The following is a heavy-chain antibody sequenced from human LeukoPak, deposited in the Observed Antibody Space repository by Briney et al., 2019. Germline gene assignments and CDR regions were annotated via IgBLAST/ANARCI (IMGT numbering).Heavy chain of an antibody. V-gene: IGHV3-30*02. Sequence: GVSLRLSRGASGLLLCRSGLLWARGARGRARVCGTFIGYDGNKKHYAESVRQRHTFSRDNSEHTLFLQESSLRTEHTAVYHCAKEARYCSGGYCYADVDYWGQGTPVTVSS. D-gene: IGHD2-15*01. CDR3: AKEARYCSGGYCYADVDY. J-gene: IGHJ4*02. CDR2: IGYDGNKK. CDR1: GLLLCRSG.